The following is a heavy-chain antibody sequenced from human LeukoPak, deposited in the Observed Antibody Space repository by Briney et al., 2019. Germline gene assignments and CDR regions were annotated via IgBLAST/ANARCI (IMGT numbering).Heavy chain of an antibody. D-gene: IGHD2-15*01. J-gene: IGHJ4*02. CDR1: GFTLSSYW. V-gene: IGHV3-7*01. CDR2: IKPDGSDK. Sequence: GGSLRLSSAASGFTLSSYWMSWVRQAPEKGLEWVANIKPDGSDKDYVDSVKGRFTITRDNAKNSLYLQMNSLRAEDTAVYYCARGSVVAANFDFWGQGTLVTVSS. CDR3: ARGSVVAANFDF.